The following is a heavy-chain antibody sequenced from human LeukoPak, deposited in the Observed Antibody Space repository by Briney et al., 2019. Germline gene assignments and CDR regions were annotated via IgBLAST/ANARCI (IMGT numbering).Heavy chain of an antibody. CDR3: AKDPMVRGVWLGTCY. D-gene: IGHD3-10*01. V-gene: IGHV4-34*01. J-gene: IGHJ4*02. CDR2: ISHSGTT. CDR1: NGSFSNSY. Sequence: SETLSLTCAVYNGSFSNSYWNWIRQPPGKGLEWIGEISHSGTTNYNPSLESRVSISVDTSKNQFSLRLTSVTAADTAVYYCAKDPMVRGVWLGTCYWGQGTLVTVSS.